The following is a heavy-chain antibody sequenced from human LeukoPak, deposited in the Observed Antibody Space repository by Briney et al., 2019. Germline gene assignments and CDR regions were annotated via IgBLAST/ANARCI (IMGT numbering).Heavy chain of an antibody. V-gene: IGHV3-49*04. J-gene: IGHJ4*02. D-gene: IGHD3-22*01. CDR3: TTDYYDSSGYSLNFDY. Sequence: PGGSLRLSCTASGYTFGDYAMSWVRQAPGKGLEWVGFIRSKTYGGTTEYAASVKGRFTISRDDSKNTLYLQMNSLKTEDTAVYYCTTDYYDSSGYSLNFDYWGQGTLVTVSS. CDR2: IRSKTYGGTT. CDR1: GYTFGDYA.